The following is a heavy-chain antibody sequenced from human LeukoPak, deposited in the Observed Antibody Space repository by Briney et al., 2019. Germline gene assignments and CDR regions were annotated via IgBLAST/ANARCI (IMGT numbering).Heavy chain of an antibody. J-gene: IGHJ5*02. V-gene: IGHV3-64*01. CDR1: GFTFSSYA. CDR3: ARGGSSWSGWFDP. CDR2: ISSNGGST. Sequence: GALRLSCAASGFTFSSYAMHWVRQAPGKGLEYVSAISSNGGSTYYANSVKGRFTISRDNSKNTLYLQMGSLRAEDMAVYYCARGGSSWSGWFDPWGQGTLVTVSS. D-gene: IGHD6-13*01.